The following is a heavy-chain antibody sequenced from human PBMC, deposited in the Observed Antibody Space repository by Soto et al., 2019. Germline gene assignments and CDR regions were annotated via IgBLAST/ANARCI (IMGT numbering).Heavy chain of an antibody. Sequence: SETLSLTCTVSGASIRSTDYYWSWIRQAPGKGLEWIGYFYYTGNTYYNPSLMSRLTISVDTSKNQFSLKLTSVTAAETAVYYCVRTARQGAVAPHWFDRWGQGTQVTVSS. V-gene: IGHV4-30-4*01. CDR1: GASIRSTDYY. CDR2: FYYTGNT. J-gene: IGHJ5*02. D-gene: IGHD2-21*02. CDR3: VRTARQGAVAPHWFDR.